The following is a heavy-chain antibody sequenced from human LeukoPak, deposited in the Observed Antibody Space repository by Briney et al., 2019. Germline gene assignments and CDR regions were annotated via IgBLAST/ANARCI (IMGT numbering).Heavy chain of an antibody. CDR1: GFTVSTNY. CDR3: ARERINSYGSPFGY. CDR2: IYSGGST. V-gene: IGHV3-53*01. D-gene: IGHD5-18*01. Sequence: PGGSLRLSCAVSGFTVSTNYMSWVRQAPGKRLEWVSVIYSGGSTYYADSVKGRFTISSDDSKNTLYLPMNSLRAEDTAVYYCARERINSYGSPFGYWGQGTLVTVSS. J-gene: IGHJ4*02.